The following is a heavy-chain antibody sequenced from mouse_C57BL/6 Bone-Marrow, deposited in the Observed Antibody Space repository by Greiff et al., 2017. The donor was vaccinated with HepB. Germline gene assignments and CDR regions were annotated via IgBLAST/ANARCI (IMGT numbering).Heavy chain of an antibody. CDR1: GYTFTSYW. D-gene: IGHD1-1*01. CDR3: ARSDGSSNFDY. CDR2: IYPSDSET. Sequence: QVQLQQPGAELVRPGSSVKLSCKASGYTFTSYWMDWVKQRPGQGLEWIGNIYPSDSETHYNQKFKDKATLTVDKSSSTAYMQLSSLTSEDSAVYYCARSDGSSNFDYWGQGTTLTVSS. J-gene: IGHJ2*01. V-gene: IGHV1-61*01.